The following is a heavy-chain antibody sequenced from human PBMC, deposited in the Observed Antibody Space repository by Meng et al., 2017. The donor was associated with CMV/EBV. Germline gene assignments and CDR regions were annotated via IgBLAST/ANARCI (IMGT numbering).Heavy chain of an antibody. V-gene: IGHV4-59*01. Sequence: SETLSLTCTVSSGSISSYYWSWIRQPPGKGLEWIGYIYYSGSTNYNPSLKSRVTISVDTSKNQFSLKLSSVTAADTAVYYCARGLYSSSWTWFDPWGQGTLVTVSS. CDR1: SGSISSYY. D-gene: IGHD6-13*01. CDR3: ARGLYSSSWTWFDP. CDR2: IYYSGST. J-gene: IGHJ5*02.